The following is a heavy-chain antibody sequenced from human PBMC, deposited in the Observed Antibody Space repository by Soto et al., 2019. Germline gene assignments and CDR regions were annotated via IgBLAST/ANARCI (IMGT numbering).Heavy chain of an antibody. V-gene: IGHV4-39*01. D-gene: IGHD3-9*01. CDR2: IYYSGST. CDR3: AGHRGYYDILTGYYTELNFDY. Sequence: PSETLSLTCTVSGGSISSSSYYWGWIRQPPGKGLEWIGSIYYSGSTYHNPSLKSRVTISVDTSKNQFSLKLSSVTAADTAVYYCAGHRGYYDILTGYYTELNFDYWGQGTLVTVSS. J-gene: IGHJ4*02. CDR1: GGSISSSSYY.